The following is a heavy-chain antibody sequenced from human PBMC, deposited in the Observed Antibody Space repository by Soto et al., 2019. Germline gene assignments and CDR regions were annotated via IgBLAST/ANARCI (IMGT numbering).Heavy chain of an antibody. Sequence: EVQLVESGGDLVQPGGSLRLSCAASGFTFSRYEMNWVRQAPGEGLEWDSYISTSGSTIYYADSVKGRFTISRDNAKNSLYLQMNSLRAEDTAVYYCARELAAAGSFDYWGQGTLVTVSS. CDR3: ARELAAAGSFDY. J-gene: IGHJ4*02. D-gene: IGHD6-13*01. CDR2: ISTSGSTI. V-gene: IGHV3-48*03. CDR1: GFTFSRYE.